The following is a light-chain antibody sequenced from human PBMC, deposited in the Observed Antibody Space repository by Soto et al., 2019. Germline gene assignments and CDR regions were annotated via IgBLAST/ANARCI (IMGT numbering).Light chain of an antibody. CDR1: SSNIGSNA. V-gene: IGLV1-44*01. J-gene: IGLJ1*01. CDR2: DNN. CDR3: AAWNDNLNGPSYV. Sequence: QSVLTQAPSTSGTPGQRVTISCSGSSSNIGSNAVNWYQQLPGTAPKLLIYDNNQRPSGVPDRFSGSKSGTSASLAISGLQSEDEADYYCAAWNDNLNGPSYVFGAGTKVTVL.